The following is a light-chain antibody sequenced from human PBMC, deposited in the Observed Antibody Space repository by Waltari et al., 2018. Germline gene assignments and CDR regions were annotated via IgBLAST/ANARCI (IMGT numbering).Light chain of an antibody. J-gene: IGLJ2*01. CDR1: SSHNGAGYD. V-gene: IGLV1-40*01. CDR3: QSYDSSLSGSV. CDR2: GNS. Sequence: QSRLTQQPSESGPPGQRVTIPCTGSSSHNGAGYDLPWFQLFPGTAPKLLIYGNSNRPSGVPDRFSGSKSGTSASLGITGLQAEDEAGYYCQSYDSSLSGSVFGGGTKLTVL.